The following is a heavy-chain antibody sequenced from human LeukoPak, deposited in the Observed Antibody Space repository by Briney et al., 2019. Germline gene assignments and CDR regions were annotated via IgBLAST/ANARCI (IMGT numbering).Heavy chain of an antibody. CDR3: ASRSHYCSSTSCYPGSMDV. J-gene: IGHJ6*02. Sequence: SETPSLTCAVYGGSFSGYYWSWIRQPPGKGLEWIGEINHSGSTNYNPYLKSRVTISVDTSKNQFSLKLSSVTAADTAVYYCASRSHYCSSTSCYPGSMDVWGQGTTVTVSS. CDR1: GGSFSGYY. CDR2: INHSGST. D-gene: IGHD2-2*01. V-gene: IGHV4-34*01.